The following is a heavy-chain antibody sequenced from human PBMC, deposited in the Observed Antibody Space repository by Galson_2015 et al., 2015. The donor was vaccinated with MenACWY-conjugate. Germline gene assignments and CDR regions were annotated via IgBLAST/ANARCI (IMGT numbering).Heavy chain of an antibody. J-gene: IGHJ4*02. Sequence: SLRLSCAASGFIFSNYAMSWVRQAPGKGLEWVSTLSYTGDDTYHSDSVKGRFTISRDHSKNTLYLHMNSLRAEDTAIYYRATGGGNYYGPIGGLFDYWGQGTLVTVSS. CDR1: GFIFSNYA. CDR2: LSYTGDDT. CDR3: ATGGGNYYGPIGGLFDY. D-gene: IGHD1-26*01. V-gene: IGHV3-23*01.